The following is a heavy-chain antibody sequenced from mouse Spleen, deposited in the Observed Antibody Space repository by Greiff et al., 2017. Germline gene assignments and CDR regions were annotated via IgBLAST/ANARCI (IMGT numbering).Heavy chain of an antibody. CDR2: IDPENGDT. D-gene: IGHD2-3*01. J-gene: IGHJ2*01. CDR3: TTDGGRY. V-gene: IGHV14-4*01. CDR1: GFNIKDDY. Sequence: VQLKQSGAELVRPGASVKLSCTASGFNIKDDYMHWVKQRPEQGLEWIGWIDPENGDTEYASKFQGKATITADTSSNTAYLQLSSLTSEDTAVYYCTTDGGRYWGQGTTLTVSS.